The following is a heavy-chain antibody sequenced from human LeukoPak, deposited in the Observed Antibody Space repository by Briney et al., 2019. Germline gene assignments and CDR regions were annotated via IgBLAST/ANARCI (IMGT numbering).Heavy chain of an antibody. CDR1: GGTFSSYA. D-gene: IGHD2-2*01. CDR2: IIPIFGTA. CDR3: ARDSRDNWFDP. V-gene: IGHV1-69*06. Sequence: ASVKVSCKASGGTFSSYAIGWVRQAPGQGLGWMGGIIPIFGTANYAQKFQGRVTITADKSTSTAYMELSSLRSEDTAVYYCARDSRDNWFDPWGQGTLVTVSS. J-gene: IGHJ5*02.